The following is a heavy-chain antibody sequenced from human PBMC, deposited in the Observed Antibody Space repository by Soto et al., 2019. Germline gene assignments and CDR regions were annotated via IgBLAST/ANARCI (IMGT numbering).Heavy chain of an antibody. Sequence: SVKVSCKSSGATFNFYSISWVRQAPGEGLEWMGGVVPHSGTATYARKFQGRLTVTADESSSTAYMDLRSLTSEDTAIYYCARPPGQWLYYFDYWGQGXLVNVSS. V-gene: IGHV1-69*13. CDR2: VVPHSGTA. CDR1: GATFNFYS. D-gene: IGHD6-19*01. CDR3: ARPPGQWLYYFDY. J-gene: IGHJ4*01.